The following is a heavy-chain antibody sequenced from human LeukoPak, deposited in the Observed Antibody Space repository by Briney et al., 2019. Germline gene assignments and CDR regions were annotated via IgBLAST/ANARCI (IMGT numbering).Heavy chain of an antibody. V-gene: IGHV3-33*08. D-gene: IGHD3-10*01. CDR1: GFTFSSYA. Sequence: GGSLRLSCAASGFTFSSYAMSWVRQAPGKGLEWVAVIWYDGSNKYYADSVKGRFTISRDNSKNTLYLQMNSLRAEDTAVYYCAREGIAGYFDYWGQGTLVTVSS. J-gene: IGHJ4*02. CDR3: AREGIAGYFDY. CDR2: IWYDGSNK.